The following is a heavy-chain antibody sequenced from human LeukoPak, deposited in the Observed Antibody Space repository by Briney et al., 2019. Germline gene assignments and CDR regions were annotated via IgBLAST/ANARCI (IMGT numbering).Heavy chain of an antibody. D-gene: IGHD4-17*01. CDR2: INPNSGGT. V-gene: IGHV1-2*02. Sequence: ASVKVSCKAPGYTFTGYYMHWVRQAPGQGLEWMGWINPNSGGTNYAQKFQGRVTMARDTSISIAYMGLSRLRSDDTAVYYCARDQDYGDFYTDYWGQGTLVTVSS. CDR3: ARDQDYGDFYTDY. J-gene: IGHJ4*02. CDR1: GYTFTGYY.